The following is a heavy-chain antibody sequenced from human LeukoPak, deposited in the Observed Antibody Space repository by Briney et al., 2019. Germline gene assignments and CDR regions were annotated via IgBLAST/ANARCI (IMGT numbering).Heavy chain of an antibody. J-gene: IGHJ4*02. D-gene: IGHD3-22*01. V-gene: IGHV3-21*01. CDR2: ISSSSSYI. CDR3: ARSLITSGYYSSGY. CDR1: GFTFSSYS. Sequence: PGGSLRLSCAASGFTFSSYSMNWVRQAPGKGLEWASSISSSSSYIYCADSVKGRFTISRDNAKNSLYLQMNSLRAEDTAVYYCARSLITSGYYSSGYWGQGTLVTVSS.